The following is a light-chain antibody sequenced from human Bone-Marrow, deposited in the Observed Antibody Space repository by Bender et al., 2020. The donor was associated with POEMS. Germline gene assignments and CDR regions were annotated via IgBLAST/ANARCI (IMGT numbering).Light chain of an antibody. J-gene: IGLJ2*01. V-gene: IGLV2-14*02. CDR1: SSNVGRYKF. CDR3: SSYTSINTLNVV. CDR2: EGY. Sequence: QSALTQPASVSGSPGQSITISCTGTSSNVGRYKFVSWYQQHPGKAPKLMIYEGYKRPSGVSSRFSGSKSGSTASLTISGLQAEDEAAYYCSSYTSINTLNVVFGGGTELTVL.